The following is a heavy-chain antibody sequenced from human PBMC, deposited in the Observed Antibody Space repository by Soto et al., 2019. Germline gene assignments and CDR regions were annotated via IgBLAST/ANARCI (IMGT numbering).Heavy chain of an antibody. CDR3: TTDSLFTGQLVRMDN. V-gene: IGHV3-15*07. J-gene: IGHJ4*01. D-gene: IGHD3-9*01. Sequence: GGSLRLSCAASGFTFSDARINWVRQAPGKGLEWVGRIKSKIDGGTTDFAAPVKGRFAISRDDSRDMVYMEMYSLKTDDTAVYYCTTDSLFTGQLVRMDNWGHGTLVTVSS. CDR1: GFTFSDAR. CDR2: IKSKIDGGTT.